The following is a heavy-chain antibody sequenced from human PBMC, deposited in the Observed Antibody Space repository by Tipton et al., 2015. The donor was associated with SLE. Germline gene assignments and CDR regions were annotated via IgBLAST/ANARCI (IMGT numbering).Heavy chain of an antibody. D-gene: IGHD3-22*01. CDR1: GLSMTTRPW. V-gene: IGHV4-4*01. Sequence: TLSLTCSVAGLSMTTRPWWTWVRQPPGKGLEWVGEAHHTGGNNYNPSLRSRVTISMDTSESQFSLTLKSVTAADTAVYFCARGELIEGFDPWGQGTLVTVAA. CDR3: ARGELIEGFDP. CDR2: AHHTGGN. J-gene: IGHJ5*02.